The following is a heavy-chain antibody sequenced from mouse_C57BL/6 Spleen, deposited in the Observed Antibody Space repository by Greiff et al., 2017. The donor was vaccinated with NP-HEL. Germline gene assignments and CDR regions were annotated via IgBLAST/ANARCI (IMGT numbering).Heavy chain of an antibody. CDR2: IYWDDDK. V-gene: IGHV8-12*01. J-gene: IGHJ1*03. Sequence: QVTLKESGPGILQSSQTLSLTCSFSGFSLSTSGMGVSWIRQPSGKGLEWLAHIYWDDDKRYNPSLKSRLTISKDTSRNQVFLKITSVDTADTATYYCARTSSPHYYGSSNWYFDVWGTGTTVTVSS. CDR3: ARTSSPHYYGSSNWYFDV. D-gene: IGHD1-1*01. CDR1: GFSLSTSGMG.